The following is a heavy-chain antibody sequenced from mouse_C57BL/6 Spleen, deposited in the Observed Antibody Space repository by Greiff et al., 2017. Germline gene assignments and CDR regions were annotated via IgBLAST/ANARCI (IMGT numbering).Heavy chain of an antibody. CDR1: GYTFTSYW. Sequence: QVQLQQPGAELVKPGASVKLSCKASGYTFTSYWMQWVKQRPGQGLEWIGEIDPSDSYTNYNQKFKGKATLTVDKSSSTAYMQLSSLTSEDSAVYYCERARPHGAMDYWGQGTSVTVSS. CDR3: ERARPHGAMDY. J-gene: IGHJ4*01. CDR2: IDPSDSYT. V-gene: IGHV1-50*01.